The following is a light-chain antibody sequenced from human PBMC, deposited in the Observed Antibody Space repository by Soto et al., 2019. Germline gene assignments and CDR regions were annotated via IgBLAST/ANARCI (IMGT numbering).Light chain of an antibody. J-gene: IGLJ1*01. V-gene: IGLV2-14*03. Sequence: QSALTQPASVSGSPGQAITISCSGTSRDVGAFNYVSWYQQHPGKAPKLMIYDVSNRPSGVSNRFSASKSGNTASLTISGLRAEDEADYYCNSYTSNNTYVFGTGTKVTVL. CDR2: DVS. CDR1: SRDVGAFNY. CDR3: NSYTSNNTYV.